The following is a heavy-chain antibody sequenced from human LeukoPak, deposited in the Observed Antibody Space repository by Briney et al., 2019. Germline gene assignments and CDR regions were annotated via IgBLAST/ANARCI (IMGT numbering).Heavy chain of an antibody. D-gene: IGHD3-22*01. V-gene: IGHV4-4*02. Sequence: PSETLSLTCAVSGGSISSSNWWSWVRQPPGKGLEWIGEIYHSGSTNYNPSLKSRVTISVDTSKNQFSLKLSSVTAADTAVYYCARDPGGDSSGPFDPWGQGTLVTVSS. CDR2: IYHSGST. CDR3: ARDPGGDSSGPFDP. CDR1: GGSISSSNW. J-gene: IGHJ5*02.